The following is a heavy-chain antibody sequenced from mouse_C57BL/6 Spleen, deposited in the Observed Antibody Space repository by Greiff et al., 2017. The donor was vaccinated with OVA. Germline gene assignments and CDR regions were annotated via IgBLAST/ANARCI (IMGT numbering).Heavy chain of an antibody. CDR2: IYPGDGDT. V-gene: IGHV1-82*01. Sequence: QVQLKQSGPELVKPGASVKISCKASGYAFSSSWMNWVKQRPGKGLEWIGRIYPGDGDTNYNGKFKGKATLTADKSSSTAYMQLSSLTSEDSAVYFCARAYGSSYSDDWGQGTTLTVSS. CDR3: ARAYGSSYSDD. D-gene: IGHD1-1*01. CDR1: GYAFSSSW. J-gene: IGHJ2*01.